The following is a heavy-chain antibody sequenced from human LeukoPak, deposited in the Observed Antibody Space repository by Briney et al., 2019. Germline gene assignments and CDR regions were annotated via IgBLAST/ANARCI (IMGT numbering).Heavy chain of an antibody. Sequence: PGGSLRLSCAASGFTVSSNYMSWVRQAPGKGLEWVSVIYSGGSTYYADSVKGRFTISRDNSKNTLYLQMNSLRAEDTAVYYCARDLVLGYRSGCSDYWGQGTLVTVSS. CDR3: ARDLVLGYRSGCSDY. CDR1: GFTVSSNY. J-gene: IGHJ4*02. D-gene: IGHD6-19*01. CDR2: IYSGGST. V-gene: IGHV3-53*01.